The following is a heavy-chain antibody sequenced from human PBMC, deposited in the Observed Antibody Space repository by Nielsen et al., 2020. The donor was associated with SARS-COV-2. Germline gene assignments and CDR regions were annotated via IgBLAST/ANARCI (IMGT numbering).Heavy chain of an antibody. CDR3: AREVRYSSSSTNFDY. CDR2: IYHSGST. CDR1: GGSFSGYY. Sequence: GSLRLSCAVYGGSFSGYYWGWIRQPPGKGLEWIGSIYHSGSTYYNPSLKSRVTISVDTSKNQFSLKLSSVTAADTAVYYCAREVRYSSSSTNFDYWGQGTLVTVSS. J-gene: IGHJ4*02. V-gene: IGHV4-38-2*02. D-gene: IGHD6-6*01.